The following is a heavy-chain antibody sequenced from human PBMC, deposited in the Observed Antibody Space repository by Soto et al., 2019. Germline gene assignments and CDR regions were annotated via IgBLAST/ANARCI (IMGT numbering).Heavy chain of an antibody. D-gene: IGHD2-15*01. Sequence: GGSLRLSCAASGFTFSSYGMHWVRQAPGKGLEWVAVISYDGSNKYYADSVKGRFTISRDNSKNTLYLQMNSLRAEDTAVYYCAKTRPKYCSGGSCYSTYFDYWGQGTLVTVSS. V-gene: IGHV3-30*18. CDR1: GFTFSSYG. J-gene: IGHJ4*02. CDR2: ISYDGSNK. CDR3: AKTRPKYCSGGSCYSTYFDY.